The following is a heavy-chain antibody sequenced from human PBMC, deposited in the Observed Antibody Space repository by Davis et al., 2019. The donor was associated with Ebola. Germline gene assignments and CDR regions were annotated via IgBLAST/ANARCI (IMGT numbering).Heavy chain of an antibody. J-gene: IGHJ6*02. V-gene: IGHV6-1*01. Sequence: SQTLSLTCAISGDSVSSHSAAWNWIRQSPSRGLEWLGRTYYRSKWYNDYAVSVKSRITINPDTSKNQFSLKLSSVTAADTAVYYCARDYGSGSRSQVYYYYGIDGWGQGTTVTVSS. CDR1: GDSVSSHSAA. D-gene: IGHD3-10*01. CDR2: TYYRSKWYN. CDR3: ARDYGSGSRSQVYYYYGIDG.